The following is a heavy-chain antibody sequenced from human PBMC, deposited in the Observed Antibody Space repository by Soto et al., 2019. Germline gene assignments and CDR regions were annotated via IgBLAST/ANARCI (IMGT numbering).Heavy chain of an antibody. V-gene: IGHV3-21*06. J-gene: IGHJ4*02. CDR3: ARNSAGNYAMEY. D-gene: IGHD2-2*01. Sequence: GGSLRLSCAASGFTFSSYTMNWVRQAPGEGLEWVSSISSSSNYIYYADSVKGRFTISRDNAKSSLFLQMNSLRAEDTAVYYCARNSAGNYAMEYWGQVSLVTVSS. CDR1: GFTFSSYT. CDR2: ISSSSNYI.